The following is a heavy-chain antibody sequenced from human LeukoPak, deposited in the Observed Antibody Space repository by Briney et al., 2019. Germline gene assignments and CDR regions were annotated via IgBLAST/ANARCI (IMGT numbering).Heavy chain of an antibody. D-gene: IGHD3-10*01. CDR2: IYYSGST. CDR3: ARGPTPYYGSGSYYDY. J-gene: IGHJ4*02. V-gene: IGHV4-39*07. CDR1: GGSISSSSYY. Sequence: SETLSLTCTVSGGSISSSSYYWSWIRQPPGTGLEWIGSIYYSGSTYYNPSLKSRVTISVNTSKNQFSLKLSSVTAADTAVYYCARGPTPYYGSGSYYDYWGQGTLVTVSS.